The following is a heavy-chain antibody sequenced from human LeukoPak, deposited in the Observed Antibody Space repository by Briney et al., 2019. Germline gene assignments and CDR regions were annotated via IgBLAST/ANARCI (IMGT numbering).Heavy chain of an antibody. V-gene: IGHV1-18*01. CDR1: GYTFTSYG. J-gene: IGHJ4*02. D-gene: IGHD6-13*01. CDR2: FSAYNGNT. Sequence: ASVKVSCKASGYTFTSYGISWVRQAPGQGLEWMGWFSAYNGNTNYAQKLQGRVTITADKSTSTAYMELSSLRSEDTAVYYCARDRPGEAAAADWGQGTLVTVSS. CDR3: ARDRPGEAAAAD.